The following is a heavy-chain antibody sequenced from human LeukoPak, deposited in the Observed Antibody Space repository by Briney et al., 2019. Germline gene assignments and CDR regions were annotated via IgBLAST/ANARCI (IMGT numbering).Heavy chain of an antibody. D-gene: IGHD3-10*01. Sequence: GASVKVSCKVSGYTLTELSMHWVRQAPGKGLEWMGGFDPEDGETIYAQKLQGRVTMTTDTSTSTAYMELRSLRSDDTAVYYCARDKRRSDYYGSGSYYPDAFDIWGQGTMVTVSS. CDR2: FDPEDGET. V-gene: IGHV1-24*01. CDR3: ARDKRRSDYYGSGSYYPDAFDI. J-gene: IGHJ3*02. CDR1: GYTLTELS.